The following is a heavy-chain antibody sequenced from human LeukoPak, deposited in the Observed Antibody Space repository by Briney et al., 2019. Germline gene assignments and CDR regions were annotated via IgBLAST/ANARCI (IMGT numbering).Heavy chain of an antibody. V-gene: IGHV4-30-2*01. CDR2: IYHSGST. CDR1: GGSISSGGYS. J-gene: IGHJ4*02. D-gene: IGHD3-22*01. CDR3: AARRAYYDSSGYYFSPFDY. Sequence: SQTLSLTCAVSGGSISSGGYSWSWIRQPPGKGLEWIGYIYHSGSTNYNPSLKSRVTISVDTSKNQFSLKLSSVTAADTAVYYCAARRAYYDSSGYYFSPFDYWGQGTLVTVSS.